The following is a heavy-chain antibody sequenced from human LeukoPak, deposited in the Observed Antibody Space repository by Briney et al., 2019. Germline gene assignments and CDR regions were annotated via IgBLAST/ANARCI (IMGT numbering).Heavy chain of an antibody. D-gene: IGHD4-17*01. Sequence: GRSLRLSCAASGFTFSSYGMHWVRQAPGKGLEWVAVIWYDGSNKYYADSVKGRFTISRDNSKNTLYLQMNSLRAEDTAVYYGARDAVTTLLADWGQGTLVTVSS. CDR2: IWYDGSNK. J-gene: IGHJ4*02. V-gene: IGHV3-33*01. CDR3: ARDAVTTLLAD. CDR1: GFTFSSYG.